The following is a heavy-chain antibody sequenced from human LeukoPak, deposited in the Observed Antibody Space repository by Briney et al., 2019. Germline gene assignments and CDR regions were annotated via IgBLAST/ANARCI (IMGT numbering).Heavy chain of an antibody. Sequence: GGSLRLSCAASGFTFSNYWMSWVRQAPGKGLEWVANIKEDGSEKYYVDSVKGRFTISRDNAKNSLYVQMNSLRVEDTAVYYCASTPLRGTYSSGWYRVVNFDFGGQGTLVTVS. D-gene: IGHD6-19*01. V-gene: IGHV3-7*01. J-gene: IGHJ4*02. CDR1: GFTFSNYW. CDR3: ASTPLRGTYSSGWYRVVNFDF. CDR2: IKEDGSEK.